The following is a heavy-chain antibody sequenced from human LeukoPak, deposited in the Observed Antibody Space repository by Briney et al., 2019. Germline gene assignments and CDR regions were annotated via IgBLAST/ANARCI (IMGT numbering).Heavy chain of an antibody. CDR3: ARDHGRGSLFGVVMPFDY. J-gene: IGHJ4*02. Sequence: ASVKVSCKASGYTFTSYGINWVRQAPGQGLEWMGWISAYNGNTNYAQKLQGRVTMTTDTSTSTAYMELRSLRSDDTAVYYCARDHGRGSLFGVVMPFDYWAREPWSPSPQ. CDR2: ISAYNGNT. D-gene: IGHD3-3*01. V-gene: IGHV1-18*01. CDR1: GYTFTSYG.